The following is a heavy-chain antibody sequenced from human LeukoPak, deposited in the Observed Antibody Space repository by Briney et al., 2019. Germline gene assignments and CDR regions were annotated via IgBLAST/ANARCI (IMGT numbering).Heavy chain of an antibody. CDR3: ARDRAMIVGAAWYFDY. Sequence: SETLSLTCAVYGGSFSGYYWSWIRQPPGKGLEWIGEINHSGSTNYNPSLKSRVTISVDTSKNQFSLKLSSVTAADTAVYYCARDRAMIVGAAWYFDYWGQGTLVTVSS. V-gene: IGHV4-34*01. D-gene: IGHD1-26*01. J-gene: IGHJ4*02. CDR1: GGSFSGYY. CDR2: INHSGST.